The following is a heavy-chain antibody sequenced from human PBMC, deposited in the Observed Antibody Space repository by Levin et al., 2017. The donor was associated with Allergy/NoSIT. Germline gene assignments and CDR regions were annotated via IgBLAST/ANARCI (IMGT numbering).Heavy chain of an antibody. J-gene: IGHJ5*01. Sequence: SETLSLTCSVYGGSLNGYYWSWIRQPPGKGLEWVGEVTHSGSTNYKPSLKSRVTISVDTSKNHFSLKLSSVTAADTAVYYGARASPKRVGASYVMRGVSNWFDSWGQGAQVTVSS. CDR1: GGSLNGYY. CDR3: ARASPKRVGASYVMRGVSNWFDS. CDR2: VTHSGST. V-gene: IGHV4-34*01. D-gene: IGHD3-10*01.